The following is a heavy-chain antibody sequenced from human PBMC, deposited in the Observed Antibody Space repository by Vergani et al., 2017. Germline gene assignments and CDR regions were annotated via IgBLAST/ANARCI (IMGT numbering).Heavy chain of an antibody. D-gene: IGHD3-16*01. CDR1: GFTLNTYG. CDR3: ANSLIGGTVGVAYFGFDV. J-gene: IGHJ6*02. V-gene: IGHV3-30*02. CDR2: IRYDGSSE. Sequence: QVQILQSGGGVVQPGGSLRLSCTLSGFTLNTYGIHWVRQAPGKGLEWVSFIRYDGSSEYYGDSVKGRFTISRDKSQNTVNLQMNSLRTEDTAVYFCANSLIGGTVGVAYFGFDVWGRGTTVTVSS.